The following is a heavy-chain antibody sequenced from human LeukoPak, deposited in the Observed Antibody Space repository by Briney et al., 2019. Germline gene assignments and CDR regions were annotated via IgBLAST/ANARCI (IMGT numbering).Heavy chain of an antibody. J-gene: IGHJ5*01. CDR2: LSGSGAIT. D-gene: IGHD3-16*01. Sequence: GGSLRLSCAAYGFTFSSYAMSWVRQAPGKGLEWVAVLSGSGAITYYADSVKGRFTISRDNSKKTLYLQMNSLRAEDTAVYYCARVGENSQTDSWGQGTLVTVSS. V-gene: IGHV3-23*01. CDR3: ARVGENSQTDS. CDR1: GFTFSSYA.